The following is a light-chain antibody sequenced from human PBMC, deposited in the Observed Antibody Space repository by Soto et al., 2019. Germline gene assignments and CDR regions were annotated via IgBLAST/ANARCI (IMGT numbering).Light chain of an antibody. Sequence: QSVLTQPPSASGSPGQSVTISCTGTSSDVGGYNYVSWYQQHPGKAPKLMIYEVSKRPSGVPDRFSGSKSGNTASLSVSGLQAEDEADYYCSSYAGSNNLYLFGTGTKVTVL. CDR2: EVS. CDR3: SSYAGSNNLYL. J-gene: IGLJ1*01. CDR1: SSDVGGYNY. V-gene: IGLV2-8*01.